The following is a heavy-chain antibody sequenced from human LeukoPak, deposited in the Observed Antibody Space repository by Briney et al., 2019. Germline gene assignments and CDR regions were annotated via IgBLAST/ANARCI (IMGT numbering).Heavy chain of an antibody. CDR2: IYYSGIT. CDR1: GDSFSTTNYY. CDR3: ARVRRSLNWFDS. J-gene: IGHJ5*01. D-gene: IGHD3-3*01. Sequence: KASETLSLTCAVSGDSFSTTNYYWGWIRQPPGKRLEWIGIIYYSGITHYNPSLKSRVTILVDTSKNQFSLKLSSVTDADTAVYYCARVRRSLNWFDSWGQGTLVTVSS. V-gene: IGHV4-39*01.